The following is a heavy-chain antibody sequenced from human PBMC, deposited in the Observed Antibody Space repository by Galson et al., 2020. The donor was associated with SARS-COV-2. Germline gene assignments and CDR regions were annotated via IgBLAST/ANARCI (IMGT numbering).Heavy chain of an antibody. V-gene: IGHV3-74*01. CDR3: ARDGGTSGDWFDP. CDR2: INSDGSST. J-gene: IGHJ5*02. D-gene: IGHD1-1*01. Sequence: FTFSSYWMHWVRQAPGKGLVWVSRINSDGSSTSYADSVKGRFTISRDNAKNTLYLQMNSLRAEDTAVYYCARDGGTSGDWFDPWGQGTLVTVSS. CDR1: FTFSSYW.